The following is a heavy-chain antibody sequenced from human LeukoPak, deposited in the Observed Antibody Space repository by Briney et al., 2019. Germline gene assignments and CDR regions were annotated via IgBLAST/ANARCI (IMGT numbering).Heavy chain of an antibody. V-gene: IGHV3-11*01. J-gene: IGHJ6*03. D-gene: IGHD3-9*01. CDR3: ARRALRYFDWSSGYYYCMDV. Sequence: PGGSLRLSCAAPGFTFSDYYMSWIRQAPGKGLEWVSYISSSGSTIYYADSVKGRFTISRDNAKNSLYLQMNSLRAEDTAVYYCARRALRYFDWSSGYYYCMDVWGKGTTVTVSS. CDR2: ISSSGSTI. CDR1: GFTFSDYY.